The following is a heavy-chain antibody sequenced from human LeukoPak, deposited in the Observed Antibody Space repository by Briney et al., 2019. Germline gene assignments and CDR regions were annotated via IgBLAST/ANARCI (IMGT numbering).Heavy chain of an antibody. CDR3: ASGTSCFS. Sequence: PSETLSLTCAVYGGSFSGYYWSWIRQPPGKGLEWTGEINHSGSTNYNPSLKSRVTISVDTSKNQFSLKLSSVTAADTAVYYCASGTSCFSWGQGTLVTVSS. CDR2: INHSGST. CDR1: GGSFSGYY. D-gene: IGHD2-2*01. V-gene: IGHV4-34*01. J-gene: IGHJ4*02.